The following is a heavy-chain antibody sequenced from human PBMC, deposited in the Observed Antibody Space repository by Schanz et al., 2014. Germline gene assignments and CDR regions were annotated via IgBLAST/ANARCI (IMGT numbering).Heavy chain of an antibody. CDR2: ISSSSSYT. CDR1: GFTFSDYY. D-gene: IGHD1-26*01. Sequence: QVQLVESGGGLVKPGGSLRLSCVASGFTFSDYYMSWIRQAPGKGLEWVSYISSSSSYTNYADSVKGRFTISRDNAKNTLYLQMNRLRAEDAAVYYCVKDLQRELLRDDHYYGMDVWGQGTTVTVSS. CDR3: VKDLQRELLRDDHYYGMDV. J-gene: IGHJ6*02. V-gene: IGHV3-11*06.